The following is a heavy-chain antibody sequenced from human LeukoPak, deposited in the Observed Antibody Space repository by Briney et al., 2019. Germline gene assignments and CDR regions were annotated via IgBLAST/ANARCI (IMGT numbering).Heavy chain of an antibody. CDR1: GFTFSSYA. Sequence: GGSLRLSCAASGFTFSSYAMSWVRQAPGKGLEWVSAISGSGGSTYYADSVKGRFTISRDNSKNTLYLQMNSLRAEDTALYYCARESPVAATGRSWFDSWGQGTLVTVSS. V-gene: IGHV3-23*01. J-gene: IGHJ5*01. CDR3: ARESPVAATGRSWFDS. D-gene: IGHD6-13*01. CDR2: ISGSGGST.